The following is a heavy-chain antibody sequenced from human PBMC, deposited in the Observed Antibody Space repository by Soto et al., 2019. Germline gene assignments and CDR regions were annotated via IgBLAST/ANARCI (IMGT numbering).Heavy chain of an antibody. CDR3: ARYSPPKKSYDSNPGWFDP. D-gene: IGHD2-15*01. CDR1: GGSMNSYY. CDR2: VYSSGTS. Sequence: SETLSLTCTLSGGSMNSYYWSWIRQPPGKGLEWLGYVYSSGTSKYNVSLESRITMSLDTSRNQFSLSLNSVTAADTAVYFCARYSPPKKSYDSNPGWFDPWGQGTLVTVSS. V-gene: IGHV4-59*01. J-gene: IGHJ5*02.